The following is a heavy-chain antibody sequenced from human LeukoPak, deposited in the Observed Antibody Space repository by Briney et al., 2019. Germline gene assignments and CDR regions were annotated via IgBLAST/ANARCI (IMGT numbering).Heavy chain of an antibody. CDR1: GFTFSDYF. CDR3: ARGDEGDTTVLRGGYFDY. J-gene: IGHJ4*02. V-gene: IGHV3-11*04. D-gene: IGHD4-17*01. Sequence: GGSLRLSCAASGFTFSDYFMTWIRQAPGKGLEYISFITSSGTTTYHADSLKGRFTISRDNAKNSLYLQMDSLRAEDTAVYYCARGDEGDTTVLRGGYFDYWGQGTLVTVSS. CDR2: ITSSGTTT.